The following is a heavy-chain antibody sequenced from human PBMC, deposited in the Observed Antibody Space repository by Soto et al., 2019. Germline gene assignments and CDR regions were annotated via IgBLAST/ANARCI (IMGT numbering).Heavy chain of an antibody. CDR3: ARDSTPKIYCSSTSCPKDYYYGMDV. CDR1: GYTFTSYD. J-gene: IGHJ6*02. V-gene: IGHV1-8*01. Sequence: GASVKVSCKASGYTFTSYDINWVRQATGQGLERMGWMNPNSGNTGYAQKFQGRVTMTRNTSISTAYMELSSLRSEDTAVYYCARDSTPKIYCSSTSCPKDYYYGMDVWGQGTTVTVSS. D-gene: IGHD2-2*01. CDR2: MNPNSGNT.